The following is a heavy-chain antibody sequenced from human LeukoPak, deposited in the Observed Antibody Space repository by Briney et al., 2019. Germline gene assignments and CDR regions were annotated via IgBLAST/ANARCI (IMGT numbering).Heavy chain of an antibody. Sequence: ASVKVSCKVSGYTLTELSMHWVRQAPGKGLEWMGGFDPEDGETIYAQKFQGRVTMTEDTSTDTAYMELSRLRSDDTAVYYCARGRDYGDYGREVGIDYWGQGTLVTVSS. CDR2: FDPEDGET. V-gene: IGHV1-24*01. J-gene: IGHJ4*02. D-gene: IGHD4-17*01. CDR1: GYTLTELS. CDR3: ARGRDYGDYGREVGIDY.